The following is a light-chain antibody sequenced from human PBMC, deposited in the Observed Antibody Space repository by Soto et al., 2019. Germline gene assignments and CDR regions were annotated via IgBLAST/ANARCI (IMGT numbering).Light chain of an antibody. CDR3: QQYGSSPIT. Sequence: EIVLTQSPGTLSLSPGERATLSCRASQSVSRSYLTWYQQKPGQAPRLLIFGASSRATGIPDRFSGSGSGTDFTLTISRLEPEDFAVYYCQQYGSSPITFGQGTRLEIK. CDR2: GAS. J-gene: IGKJ5*01. V-gene: IGKV3-20*01. CDR1: QSVSRSY.